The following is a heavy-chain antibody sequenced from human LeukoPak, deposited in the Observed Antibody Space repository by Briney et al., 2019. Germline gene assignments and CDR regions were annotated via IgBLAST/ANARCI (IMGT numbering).Heavy chain of an antibody. J-gene: IGHJ4*02. Sequence: SETLSLTCTVSGGSINSYYWTWIRQPPGKGLEWIGYIYFSGNTKYNPSLKSRVTISVDTSKNQSSLKLNSVTPADTAVYYCARESRDVETEGFDYWGQGTLVTVSS. D-gene: IGHD5-24*01. V-gene: IGHV4-59*01. CDR2: IYFSGNT. CDR1: GGSINSYY. CDR3: ARESRDVETEGFDY.